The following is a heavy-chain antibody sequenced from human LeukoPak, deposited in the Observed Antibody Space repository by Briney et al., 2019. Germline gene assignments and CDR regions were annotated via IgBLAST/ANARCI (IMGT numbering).Heavy chain of an antibody. CDR3: AKDRIPLGGKVYYYGMDV. D-gene: IGHD3-16*01. CDR1: GFTFRSFG. V-gene: IGHV3-30*02. Sequence: GGSLRLSCAASGFTFRSFGMHWVRQAPGKGLEWVAFVRYDGTNQYYADSVKGRFSISRDNSETTLYLQMNSLRVEDTAVYYCAKDRIPLGGKVYYYGMDVWGQGTTVTVSS. J-gene: IGHJ6*02. CDR2: VRYDGTNQ.